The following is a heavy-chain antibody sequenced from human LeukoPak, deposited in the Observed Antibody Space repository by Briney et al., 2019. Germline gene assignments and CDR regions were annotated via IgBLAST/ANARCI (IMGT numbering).Heavy chain of an antibody. CDR3: ATESSLSN. CDR1: GFTFSTYA. Sequence: PGGSLRLSCTASGFTFSTYAMDWVRLAPGRGLDWVGDISNDGTYASYAVSVTRRFTISRDNSKNTLYLQMNSVRPEDTAVYYCATESSLSNWGMGTLVTVSS. V-gene: IGHV3-30*04. D-gene: IGHD6-6*01. J-gene: IGHJ4*02. CDR2: ISNDGTYA.